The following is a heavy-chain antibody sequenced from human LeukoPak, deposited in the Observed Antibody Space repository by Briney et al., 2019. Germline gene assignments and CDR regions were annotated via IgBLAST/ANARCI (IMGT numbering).Heavy chain of an antibody. CDR3: ASVSDFLTYIH. D-gene: IGHD3-3*01. V-gene: IGHV1-69*13. CDR2: IIPIFGTA. J-gene: IGHJ4*02. CDR1: GGTFSSYA. Sequence: GASVKVSCKASGGTFSSYAISWVRQAPGQGLEWMGGIIPIFGTANYAQKFQGRVTITADESTSTAYMELSSLRSEGTAVYYCASVSDFLTYIHWGQGTLVTVSS.